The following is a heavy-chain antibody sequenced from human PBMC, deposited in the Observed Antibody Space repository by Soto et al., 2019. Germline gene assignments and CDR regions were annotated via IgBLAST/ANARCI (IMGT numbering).Heavy chain of an antibody. J-gene: IGHJ4*02. CDR3: AKEKVGPFDY. V-gene: IGHV3-53*01. CDR1: GFSVSSNH. Sequence: LRLSCAASGFSVSSNHMNWVRQAPGKGLEWVSLIYSGGYTYYADSVKGRFTISRDNSKNTLFLQMNTLRVEDTAVYFCAKEKVGPFDYWGQGALVTVSS. CDR2: IYSGGYT.